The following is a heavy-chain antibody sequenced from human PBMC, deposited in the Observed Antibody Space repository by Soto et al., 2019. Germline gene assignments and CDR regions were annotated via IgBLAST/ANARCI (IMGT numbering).Heavy chain of an antibody. V-gene: IGHV4-59*08. D-gene: IGHD4-17*01. Sequence: SKTLSLTCTVSGGSISSYYWSWIRQPPGKGLEWIGYIYYSGSTNYNPSLKSRVTISVDTSKNQFSLKLSSVTAADTAVYYCARRDPPPVYGDYVQGGFDYWGQGTLVTVSS. J-gene: IGHJ4*02. CDR2: IYYSGST. CDR3: ARRDPPPVYGDYVQGGFDY. CDR1: GGSISSYY.